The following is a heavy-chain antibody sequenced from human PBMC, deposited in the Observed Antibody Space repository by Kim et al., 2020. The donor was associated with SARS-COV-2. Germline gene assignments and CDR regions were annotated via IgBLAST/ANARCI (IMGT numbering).Heavy chain of an antibody. Sequence: GGSLRLSCIASGFTFSDYWMSWVRQAPGKGLEWMANIMQDGSTKYYVDSVKGRFTVSRDNAQNSLYLQLNSLKAEDTAVYYCARLIFAMNPNVRSFDYWGRGTLVTVSS. J-gene: IGHJ4*02. D-gene: IGHD3-3*01. CDR1: GFTFSDYW. CDR2: IMQDGSTK. V-gene: IGHV3-7*03. CDR3: ARLIFAMNPNVRSFDY.